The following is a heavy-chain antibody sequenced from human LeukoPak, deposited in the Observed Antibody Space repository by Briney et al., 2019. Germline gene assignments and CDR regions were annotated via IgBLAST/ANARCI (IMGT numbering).Heavy chain of an antibody. CDR1: GYTFTSYG. D-gene: IGHD7-27*01. CDR3: VRTPPNWGFDY. CDR2: INPNSGDT. V-gene: IGHV1-8*02. Sequence: ASVKVSCKASGYTFTSYGISWVRQAPGQGLEWMGRINPNSGDTGYAQKFQGRVTMTSDSSISTAYMELSSLRSEDTAIYYCVRTPPNWGFDYWGQGTLVTVSS. J-gene: IGHJ4*02.